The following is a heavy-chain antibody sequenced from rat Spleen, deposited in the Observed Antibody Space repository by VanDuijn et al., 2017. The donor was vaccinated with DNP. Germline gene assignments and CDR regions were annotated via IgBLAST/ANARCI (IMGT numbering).Heavy chain of an antibody. CDR2: SNKESGTI. J-gene: IGHJ4*01. Sequence: EVKLVESGGGLVQPGRSLKLSCAASGFNFNDNWMGWVRQAPGKGRKWFGESNKESGTIIYSPSLKDKFAISRDNAQSTLYLQMDSLRSEDTATYYCTRHRTIMPYYYAMDAWGQGASVTVSS. CDR1: GFNFNDNW. D-gene: IGHD1-12*01. CDR3: TRHRTIMPYYYAMDA. V-gene: IGHV4-2*01.